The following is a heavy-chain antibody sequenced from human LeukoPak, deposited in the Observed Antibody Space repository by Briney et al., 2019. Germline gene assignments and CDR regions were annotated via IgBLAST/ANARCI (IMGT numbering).Heavy chain of an antibody. CDR1: GLTLSCYA. CDR3: AREGDGRSDIDV. Sequence: SVMVCCKASGLTLSCYAISWVGRAPGQGHAWMGRIIPSLGKANYAQNFQGSVTISAAKSTSTAYMELSSLRAEDTAMYYCAREGDGRSDIDVWGQGTTVTVSS. CDR2: IIPSLGKA. V-gene: IGHV1-69*04. J-gene: IGHJ6*02. D-gene: IGHD2-8*01.